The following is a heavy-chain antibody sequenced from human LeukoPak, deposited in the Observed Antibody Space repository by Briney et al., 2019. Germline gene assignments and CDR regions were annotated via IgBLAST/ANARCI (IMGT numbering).Heavy chain of an antibody. D-gene: IGHD2-8*01. CDR3: AKDLMVYAIGGSFDY. V-gene: IGHV3-48*01. Sequence: GGSLRLSCGASGLTFSTYSMNWVRQAPGKGLEWVSYISSDSGARYYADSVKGRFTIFRDNAKNSLYLQMNSLRAEDTAVYYCAKDLMVYAIGGSFDYWGQGTLVTVSS. CDR2: ISSDSGAR. CDR1: GLTFSTYS. J-gene: IGHJ4*02.